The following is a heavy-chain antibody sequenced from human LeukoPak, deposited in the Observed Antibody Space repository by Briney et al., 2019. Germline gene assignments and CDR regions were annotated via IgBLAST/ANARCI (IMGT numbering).Heavy chain of an antibody. J-gene: IGHJ4*02. CDR2: INHSGST. Sequence: SETLSLTCAVYGGSFSGYYWSWIRQPPGKGLEWIGEINHSGSTNYNPSLKSRVTISVDTSKNQFSLKLSSVTAADTAVYYCARHQPNYYDSSGSFDYWGQGTLVTVSS. CDR1: GGSFSGYY. V-gene: IGHV4-34*01. CDR3: ARHQPNYYDSSGSFDY. D-gene: IGHD3-22*01.